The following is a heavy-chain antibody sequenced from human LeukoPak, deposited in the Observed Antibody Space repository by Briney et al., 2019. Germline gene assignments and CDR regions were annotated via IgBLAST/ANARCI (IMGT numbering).Heavy chain of an antibody. CDR3: GKDLSRDDYYGMDV. Sequence: GGSLRLSCAASGFTFSNYTMHWVRQAPGKGLEWVAVISYDGNNKYYADSVKGRFTISRDNSKNTLYLQMSSLRAEDTAVYYCGKDLSRDDYYGMDVWGQGTTVTVSS. D-gene: IGHD3-3*02. V-gene: IGHV3-30*04. CDR2: ISYDGNNK. CDR1: GFTFSNYT. J-gene: IGHJ6*02.